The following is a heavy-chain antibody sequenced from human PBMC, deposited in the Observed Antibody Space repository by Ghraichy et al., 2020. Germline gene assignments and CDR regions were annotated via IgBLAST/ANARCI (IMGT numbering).Heavy chain of an antibody. CDR1: GLIFSTYS. Sequence: GGSLRLSCTATGLIFSTYSMNWVRQAPGQGLEWVSYISSSSSTIYYADSVKGRFTISRDNAQNSLYLQMDSLRDEDTAVYYCARFSAAAGDYWGQGTLVTVSS. D-gene: IGHD6-13*01. CDR3: ARFSAAAGDY. CDR2: ISSSSSTI. J-gene: IGHJ4*02. V-gene: IGHV3-48*02.